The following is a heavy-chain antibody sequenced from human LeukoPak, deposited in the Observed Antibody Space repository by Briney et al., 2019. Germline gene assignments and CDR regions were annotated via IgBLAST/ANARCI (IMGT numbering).Heavy chain of an antibody. V-gene: IGHV3-23*01. CDR3: ARGVGFTTCMDV. CDR1: GFTLSSHM. J-gene: IGHJ6*02. CDR2: FNGRGGTT. D-gene: IGHD1-14*01. Sequence: GGSLRLSCAASGFTLSSHMMSWVRQAPGKGLEWVSYFNGRGGTTDYADSVKGRFTMLRDSSKDTLFLQMSSLRAEDTAVYYCARGVGFTTCMDVWGQGTTVTVSS.